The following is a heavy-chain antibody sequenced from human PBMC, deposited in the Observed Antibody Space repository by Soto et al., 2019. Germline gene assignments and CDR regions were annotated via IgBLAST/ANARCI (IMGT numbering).Heavy chain of an antibody. CDR3: VRDGTKTLRDWFDP. V-gene: IGHV4-4*07. D-gene: IGHD1-1*01. CDR2: IYATGTT. Sequence: QVQLQESGPGLVKPSETLSLTCTVSGASISGFYWSWIRKSAGKGLEWIGRIYATGTTDYNPSLKSRVMMSVDTSKKQFARRLRSGTAADTAVYYCVRDGTKTLRDWFDPWGQGISVTVSS. CDR1: GASISGFY. J-gene: IGHJ5*02.